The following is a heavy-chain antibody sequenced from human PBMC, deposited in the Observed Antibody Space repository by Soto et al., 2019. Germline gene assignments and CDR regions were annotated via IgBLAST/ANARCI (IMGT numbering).Heavy chain of an antibody. CDR1: GFSFSGYT. CDR2: ISHDGSNT. J-gene: IGHJ2*01. Sequence: QVPLVESGGGVVQPGRSLGLSCAASGFSFSGYTMHWVRQAPGKGLEWVAVISHDGSNTYYADSVKGRFTITRDNSKNTLYLQMNSLRAADTAVYYCASRGYFDLWGRGTLVIVSS. CDR3: ASRGYFDL. V-gene: IGHV3-30-3*01.